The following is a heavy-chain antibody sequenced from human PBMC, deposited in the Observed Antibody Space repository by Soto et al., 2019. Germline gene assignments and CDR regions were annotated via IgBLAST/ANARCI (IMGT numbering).Heavy chain of an antibody. D-gene: IGHD3-3*01. CDR3: ARSRFLDY. CDR1: GDSFSTFA. J-gene: IGHJ4*02. V-gene: IGHV1-69*06. CDR2: IIPRFGKPA. Sequence: QVQLVQSGAEVKKPGSSVKVSCKASGDSFSTFAFSWVRQAPGQGLEWMGAIIPRFGKPANYAQKFQDRVTITADKSTTTVYMEVRSLRSEDTAVYYCARSRFLDYWGQGTTVTVSS.